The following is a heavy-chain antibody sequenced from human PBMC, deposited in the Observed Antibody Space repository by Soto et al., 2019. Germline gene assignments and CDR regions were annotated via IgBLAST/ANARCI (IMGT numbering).Heavy chain of an antibody. V-gene: IGHV4-39*01. J-gene: IGHJ5*02. CDR1: GGSISSSSFH. Sequence: QLQLPESGPGLVKPSETLSLTCTVSGGSISSSSFHWGWIRQPPGKGLEWIGSIDYSGSTYYSPSLKRRVTISVDTSKNQFSLKRSSGTAADTAVYYWARRERAAGTDWWFDPWGQGTLVTVSS. D-gene: IGHD6-13*01. CDR2: IDYSGST. CDR3: ARRERAAGTDWWFDP.